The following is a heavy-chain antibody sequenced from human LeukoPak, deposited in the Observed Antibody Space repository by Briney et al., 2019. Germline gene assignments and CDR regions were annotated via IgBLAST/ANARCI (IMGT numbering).Heavy chain of an antibody. Sequence: SETLSLTCAVYGGSFSGYYCSWIRQPPGKGLEWIGEINHSGSTNYNASLKSRVTISVDTSKNQLYLKLSSVTAADTAVYYCAREFGTFAARHHQAYYFDCWGQGTLVTVSS. CDR3: AREFGTFAARHHQAYYFDC. CDR2: INHSGST. CDR1: GGSFSGYY. J-gene: IGHJ4*01. D-gene: IGHD6-6*01. V-gene: IGHV4-34*01.